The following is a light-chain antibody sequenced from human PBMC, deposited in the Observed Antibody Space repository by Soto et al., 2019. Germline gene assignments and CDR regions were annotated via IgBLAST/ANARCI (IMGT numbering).Light chain of an antibody. J-gene: IGKJ1*01. V-gene: IGKV2-28*01. CDR2: MGS. CDR1: QSLLHNNGYNS. Sequence: DIVMTQSPLSLPVTPGEPASISCRSSQSLLHNNGYNSLDWYLQKPGQSPQLLISMGSNRASGVLDRFCGSGSGTDFTLKISRVESEDVGVYYCMQALQTAWTYGQGTRVDIK. CDR3: MQALQTAWT.